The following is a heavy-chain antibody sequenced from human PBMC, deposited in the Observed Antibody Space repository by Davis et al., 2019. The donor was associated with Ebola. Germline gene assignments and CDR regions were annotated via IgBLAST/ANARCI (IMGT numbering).Heavy chain of an antibody. CDR1: GGSISSNSHY. Sequence: GSLRLSCTVSGGSISSNSHYWGWIRQSPGTGLEWIGSIFHSGNTYYHPSLKSRVTISVDTSANRFSLEVRSLTAADTAVYYCARQDYDFWSGYYPGIWFDPWGQGTLVTVSS. V-gene: IGHV4-39*01. CDR3: ARQDYDFWSGYYPGIWFDP. D-gene: IGHD3-3*01. J-gene: IGHJ5*02. CDR2: IFHSGNT.